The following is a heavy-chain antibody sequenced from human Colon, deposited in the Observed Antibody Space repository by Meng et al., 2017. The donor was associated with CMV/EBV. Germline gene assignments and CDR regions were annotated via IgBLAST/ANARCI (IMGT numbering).Heavy chain of an antibody. CDR3: ARGWDSGSDFDY. CDR2: INTGNGKT. D-gene: IGHD1-26*01. J-gene: IGHJ4*02. V-gene: IGHV1-3*04. Sequence: SGYTSTSYGIHWVRQAPGQRLEWMGWINTGNGKTKSSERFQGRVTITEDTSASTVYMELSSLTSEDTAVYYCARGWDSGSDFDYWGQGSLVTVSS. CDR1: GYTSTSYG.